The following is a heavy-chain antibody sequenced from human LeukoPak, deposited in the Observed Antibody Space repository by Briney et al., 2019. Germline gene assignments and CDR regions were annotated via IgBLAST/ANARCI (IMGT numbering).Heavy chain of an antibody. J-gene: IGHJ4*02. CDR2: INPSGGTT. D-gene: IGHD3-22*01. CDR3: ATTLILYDSSGYRFDY. CDR1: GYTFTKYY. V-gene: IGHV1-46*01. Sequence: ASVKVSCKASGYTFTKYYIHWVRQAPGQGLEWMGVINPSGGTTTYAQEFQGRVTMTEDTSTDTAYMELSSLRSEDTAVYYCATTLILYDSSGYRFDYWGQGTLVTVSS.